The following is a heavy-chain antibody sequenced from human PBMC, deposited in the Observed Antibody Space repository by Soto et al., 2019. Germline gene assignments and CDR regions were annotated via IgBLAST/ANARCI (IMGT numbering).Heavy chain of an antibody. Sequence: SETLSLTCTVSGGSISSSSYYWGWIRQPPGKGLEWIGSIYYSGSTYYNPSLKSRVTISVDTSKNQFSLKLSSVTAADTAVYYCARPGRTERGYSYGPFYYWGQGTLVTVSS. CDR2: IYYSGST. J-gene: IGHJ4*02. D-gene: IGHD5-18*01. CDR3: ARPGRTERGYSYGPFYY. V-gene: IGHV4-39*01. CDR1: GGSISSSSYY.